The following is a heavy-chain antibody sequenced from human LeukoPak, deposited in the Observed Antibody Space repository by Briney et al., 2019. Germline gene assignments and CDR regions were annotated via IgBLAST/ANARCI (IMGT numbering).Heavy chain of an antibody. CDR2: ISSSSSYI. CDR3: ARDRDDSWFYFDY. CDR1: GFTFSSYS. Sequence: GGSLRLSCAASGFTFSSYSVNWVRQAPGKGLGWVSSISSSSSYIYYADSVKVRFTISRDNAMNSLYLQMNSLRAEDTAVYYCARDRDDSWFYFDYWGQGTLVTVSS. J-gene: IGHJ4*02. V-gene: IGHV3-21*01. D-gene: IGHD3-22*01.